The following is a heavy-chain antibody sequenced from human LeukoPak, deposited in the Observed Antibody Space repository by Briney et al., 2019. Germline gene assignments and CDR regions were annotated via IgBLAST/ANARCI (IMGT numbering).Heavy chain of an antibody. CDR3: ARAGNRIAAAGTFLQH. J-gene: IGHJ1*01. Sequence: GGSLRLSCAASGFTFSSYWMSWVRQAPGKGLEWVANIKQDGSEKYYVDSVKGRFTISRDNAKNSLYLQMNSLRAEDTAVYYCARAGNRIAAAGTFLQHWGQGTLVTVSS. CDR1: GFTFSSYW. V-gene: IGHV3-7*01. D-gene: IGHD6-13*01. CDR2: IKQDGSEK.